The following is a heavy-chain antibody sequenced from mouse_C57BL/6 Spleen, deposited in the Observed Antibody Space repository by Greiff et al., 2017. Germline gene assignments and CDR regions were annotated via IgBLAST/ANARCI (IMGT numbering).Heavy chain of an antibody. Sequence: QVQLQQPGAELVRPGSPVKLSCKASGYTFTSYWMDWVKQRPGQGLEWIGNIYPSDSETHYNQKFKDKATLTVDKSSSTAYMQLSSLTSEDSAVYYCARSFYDYDRWYFDVWGTGTTVTVSS. V-gene: IGHV1-61*01. CDR2: IYPSDSET. J-gene: IGHJ1*03. D-gene: IGHD2-4*01. CDR1: GYTFTSYW. CDR3: ARSFYDYDRWYFDV.